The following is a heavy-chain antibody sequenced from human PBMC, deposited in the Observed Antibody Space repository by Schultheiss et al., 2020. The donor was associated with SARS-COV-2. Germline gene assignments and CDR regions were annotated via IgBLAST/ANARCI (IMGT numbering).Heavy chain of an antibody. V-gene: IGHV4-39*02. CDR3: ARDRDYYDSSSYPLV. CDR2: IYYSGST. CDR1: GGSISSSSYY. Sequence: SETLSLTCTVSGGSISSSSYYWGWIRQPPGKGLEWIGSIYYSGSTYYNPSLKSRVTISVDTSKNQFSLKLSSVTAADTAVYYCARDRDYYDSSSYPLVWGQGTLVTVSS. J-gene: IGHJ4*02. D-gene: IGHD3-22*01.